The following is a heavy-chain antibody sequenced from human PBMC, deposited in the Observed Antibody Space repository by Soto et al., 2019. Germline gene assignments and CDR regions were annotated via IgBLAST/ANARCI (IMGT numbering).Heavy chain of an antibody. D-gene: IGHD2-2*01. CDR1: GYTFTYYY. CDR2: INPSGGST. J-gene: IGHJ6*03. Sequence: ASVKVSCKASGYTFTYYYMHWVRQAPGQGLEWMGIINPSGGSTIYAQKFQGRVTMTRDTSTSTVYMELSSLRSEETAVYYCARGVVVVPAARGYYYYHMDVWGKGTTVTVSS. CDR3: ARGVVVVPAARGYYYYHMDV. V-gene: IGHV1-46*03.